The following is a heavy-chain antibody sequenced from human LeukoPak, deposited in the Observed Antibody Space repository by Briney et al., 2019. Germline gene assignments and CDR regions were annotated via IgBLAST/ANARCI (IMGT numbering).Heavy chain of an antibody. Sequence: SETLSLTCTVSGGSISSGGYYWSWIRQHPGKGLEWIGYIYYSGSTYYNPSLKSRVTISVDTSKNQFSLKLSSVTAADTAVYYCARHKQWLVGGPDYWGQGTLVTVSS. CDR3: ARHKQWLVGGPDY. D-gene: IGHD6-19*01. CDR1: GGSISSGGYY. CDR2: IYYSGST. J-gene: IGHJ4*02. V-gene: IGHV4-31*03.